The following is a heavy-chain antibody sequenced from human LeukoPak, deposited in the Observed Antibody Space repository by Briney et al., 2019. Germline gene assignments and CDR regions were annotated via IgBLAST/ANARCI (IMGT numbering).Heavy chain of an antibody. CDR1: GFTFSSYG. V-gene: IGHV3-33*01. CDR2: IWYDGSNK. D-gene: IGHD3-9*01. Sequence: GGSLRLSCAASGFTFSSYGMHWVRQAPGKGLEWVAVIWYDGSNKYYADSVKGRFTISRDNSKNTLYLQMNSLRAEDTAVYYCASSLILTGYYSDYWGQGTLVTVSS. CDR3: ASSLILTGYYSDY. J-gene: IGHJ4*02.